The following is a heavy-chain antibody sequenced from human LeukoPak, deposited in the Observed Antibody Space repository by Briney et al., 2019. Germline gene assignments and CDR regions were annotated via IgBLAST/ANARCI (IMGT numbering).Heavy chain of an antibody. Sequence: KPSETLSLTCAVYGESFSSYYWSWIRQPPGKGLEWIGEINHSGSTNYNPSLKSRVTMSVDRSKNQFSLKLSSVTAADTAVYYCARVPMTTAHFDYWGQGTLVTVSS. CDR3: ARVPMTTAHFDY. V-gene: IGHV4-34*01. J-gene: IGHJ4*02. D-gene: IGHD4-11*01. CDR2: INHSGST. CDR1: GESFSSYY.